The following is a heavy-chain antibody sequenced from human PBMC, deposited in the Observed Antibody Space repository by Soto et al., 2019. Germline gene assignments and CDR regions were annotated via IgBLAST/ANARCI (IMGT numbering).Heavy chain of an antibody. D-gene: IGHD3-16*02. CDR2: IYHGDSDT. J-gene: IGHJ6*02. Sequence: GESLKSSCQGAGYSFASYWIGWEREMPGKDLEWMGIIYHGDSDTRYSPSFQGQVTISADKSLRTAYLQWTSLKASDTALYYWARTRSLTLGFYYDGMDVWGQGTTVTVSS. CDR1: GYSFASYW. CDR3: ARTRSLTLGFYYDGMDV. V-gene: IGHV5-51*01.